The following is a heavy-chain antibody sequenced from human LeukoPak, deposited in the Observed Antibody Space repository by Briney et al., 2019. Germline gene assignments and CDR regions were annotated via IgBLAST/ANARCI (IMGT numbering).Heavy chain of an antibody. V-gene: IGHV3-74*01. J-gene: IGHJ5*02. CDR3: AKPGSVDP. Sequence: AGSLRLSCAASGFTFSNYWMHWVRQAPGKGLVWVSRINTDGSSTSYADSVKGRFTISRDNAKNTLYLQMNSLRAEDTAVYYCAKPGSVDPWGQGTLVTVFS. CDR1: GFTFSNYW. CDR2: INTDGSST. D-gene: IGHD5-12*01.